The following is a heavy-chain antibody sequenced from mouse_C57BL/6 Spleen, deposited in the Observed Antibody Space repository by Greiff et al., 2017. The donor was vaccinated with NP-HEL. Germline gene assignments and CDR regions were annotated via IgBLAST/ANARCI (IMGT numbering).Heavy chain of an antibody. Sequence: VMLVESGPGLVAPSQSLSITCTVSGFSLTSYGVSWVRQPPGKGLEWLGVIWGDGSTNYHSALISRLSISKDNSKSQVFLKLNSLQTDDTATYYCAKTSGFITTVVDYFDYWGQGTTLTVSS. V-gene: IGHV2-3*01. CDR1: GFSLTSYG. CDR3: AKTSGFITTVVDYFDY. J-gene: IGHJ2*01. D-gene: IGHD1-1*01. CDR2: IWGDGST.